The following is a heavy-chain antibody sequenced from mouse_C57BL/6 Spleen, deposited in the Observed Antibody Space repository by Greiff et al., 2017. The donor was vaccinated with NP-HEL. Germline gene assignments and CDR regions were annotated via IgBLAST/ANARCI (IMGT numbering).Heavy chain of an antibody. CDR1: GFTFSDYG. CDR2: ISSGSSTI. CDR3: ARGGSIDYWYFDV. V-gene: IGHV5-17*01. D-gene: IGHD2-12*01. Sequence: EVQLVESGGGLVKPGGSLKLSCAASGFTFSDYGMHWVRQAPEKGLEWVAYISSGSSTIYYADTVKGRFTISRDNAKNTRFLQMTSLRSEDTAMYYCARGGSIDYWYFDVWGTGTTVTVSS. J-gene: IGHJ1*03.